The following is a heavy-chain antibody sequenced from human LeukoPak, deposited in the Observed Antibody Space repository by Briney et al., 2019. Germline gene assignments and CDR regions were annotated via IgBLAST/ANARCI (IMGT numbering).Heavy chain of an antibody. Sequence: KASETLSLTCTVSGGSVSSGSYYWSWIRQPPGKGLEWIGYIYYSGSTNYNPSLKSRVAISVDTSKNQFSLKLSSVTAADTAVYYCARGALPWFGELLSDGWFDPWGQGTLVTVSS. CDR3: ARGALPWFGELLSDGWFDP. V-gene: IGHV4-61*01. J-gene: IGHJ5*02. D-gene: IGHD3-10*01. CDR2: IYYSGST. CDR1: GGSVSSGSYY.